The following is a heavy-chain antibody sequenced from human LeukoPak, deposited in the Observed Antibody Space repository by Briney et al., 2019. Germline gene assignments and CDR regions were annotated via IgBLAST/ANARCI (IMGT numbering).Heavy chain of an antibody. V-gene: IGHV3-33*01. CDR1: GFNFSNYG. D-gene: IGHD1-14*01. Sequence: GGSLRLSCAASGFNFSNYGMHWVRQAPGKGLEWVAIIWYDGSYTYYADSVKGRFTISRDNSKNTRYLQMNSLRAEDTAVYYCARGLTEVGDWGQGTLVTVSS. CDR2: IWYDGSYT. CDR3: ARGLTEVGD. J-gene: IGHJ4*02.